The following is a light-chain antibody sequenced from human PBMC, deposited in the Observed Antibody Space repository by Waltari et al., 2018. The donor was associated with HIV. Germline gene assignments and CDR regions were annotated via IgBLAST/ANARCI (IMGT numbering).Light chain of an antibody. CDR1: EDVSTY. CDR2: DAS. Sequence: EVVLTQSPATLYLSPGDRATLSCRASEDVSTYLAWYQQRSGQSPRLLIYDASVRATGVPVRFSGSGSGTDFTLTISSLDPEDFAVYYCQQRSNWPPAPTFGGGTKVEIK. V-gene: IGKV3-11*01. J-gene: IGKJ4*01. CDR3: QQRSNWPPAPT.